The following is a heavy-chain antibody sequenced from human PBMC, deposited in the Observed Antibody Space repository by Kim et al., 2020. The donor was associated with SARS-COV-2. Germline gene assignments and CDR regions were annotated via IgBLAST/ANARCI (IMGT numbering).Heavy chain of an antibody. Sequence: GGSLRLSCAASGFKFSDFHMSWIRQVSGKGLEFVSYISSSSSYTNYADSVKGRFTISRDNARNSLYLQMDNLRVDDTAMYYCAILVGDYFDHSGPPGDWG. V-gene: IGHV3-11*03. CDR3: AILVGDYFDHSGPPGD. CDR1: GFKFSDFH. CDR2: ISSSSSYT. J-gene: IGHJ1*01. D-gene: IGHD3-9*01.